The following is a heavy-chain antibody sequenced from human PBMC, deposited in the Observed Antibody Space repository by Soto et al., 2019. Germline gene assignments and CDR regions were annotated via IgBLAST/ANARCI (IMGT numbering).Heavy chain of an antibody. D-gene: IGHD3-10*01. CDR3: TTDRNGEAKAFHI. J-gene: IGHJ3*02. V-gene: IGHV3-15*01. Sequence: EVQLVESGGGLVKPGGSLRLSCAASEFIFSNAWMSWVRQVPGKGLEWVGRIKSKTEGGTTDFAAPVNGRFTISRDDSINTLYLQMYSLKTDDTGIYYCTTDRNGEAKAFHIWGVGTMVTVSS. CDR1: EFIFSNAW. CDR2: IKSKTEGGTT.